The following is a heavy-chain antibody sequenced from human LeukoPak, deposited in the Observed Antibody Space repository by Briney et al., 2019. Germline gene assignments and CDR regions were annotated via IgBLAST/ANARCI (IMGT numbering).Heavy chain of an antibody. CDR1: GFTFSTFG. CDR2: ISYDGDNT. Sequence: GGSLRLSCAASGFTFSTFGMHWVRQAPGKGLEWVAVISYDGDNTYYADSVKGRFTISRDNSKNTLYLQMNSLRAEDTAVYYCARASSGPHDYWGQGTLVTVSS. J-gene: IGHJ4*02. D-gene: IGHD3-22*01. V-gene: IGHV3-30*03. CDR3: ARASSGPHDY.